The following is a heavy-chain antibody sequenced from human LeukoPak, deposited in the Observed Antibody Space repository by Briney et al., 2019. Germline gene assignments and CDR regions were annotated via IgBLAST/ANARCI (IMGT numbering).Heavy chain of an antibody. CDR3: ARHALYYYGSGSYYNPFDY. Sequence: ASVKVSCKASGYTFTMYYIHWVRQAPGQGLEWMGMINPSDGATTYAQRFQGRVTMTRDMSTTTVYMDLRSLRSEDTAVYYCARHALYYYGSGSYYNPFDYWGQGTLVTVSS. D-gene: IGHD3-10*01. CDR1: GYTFTMYY. V-gene: IGHV1-46*01. J-gene: IGHJ4*02. CDR2: INPSDGAT.